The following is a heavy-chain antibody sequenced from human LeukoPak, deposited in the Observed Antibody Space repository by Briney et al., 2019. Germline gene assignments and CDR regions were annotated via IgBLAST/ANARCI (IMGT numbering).Heavy chain of an antibody. CDR2: IYTSGST. CDR1: GGSISSYY. D-gene: IGHD5-12*01. V-gene: IGHV4-4*07. J-gene: IGHJ3*02. CDR3: ARDLVPRDSGYDRSGDAFDI. Sequence: KTSETLSLTCTVSGGSISSYYWSWIRQPAGKGLEWIGRIYTSGSTNYNPSLKSRVTMSVDTSKNQFSLKLSSVTAADTAVYYCARDLVPRDSGYDRSGDAFDIWGQGTMVTVSS.